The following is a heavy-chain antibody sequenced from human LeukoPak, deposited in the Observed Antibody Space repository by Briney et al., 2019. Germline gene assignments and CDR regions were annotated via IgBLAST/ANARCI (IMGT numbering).Heavy chain of an antibody. CDR1: GFTFSSDW. CDR3: ARDGDSSSFDY. Sequence: PGGSLRLSCAAYGFTFSSDWMRWVRQAPGKGLEWVANIKQDGSEKYKVDSVKGRFTISRDNAKNSLYLQMNSLRAEDTAVYYCARDGDSSSFDYWGQGTLLTVSS. D-gene: IGHD6-6*01. V-gene: IGHV3-7*01. J-gene: IGHJ4*02. CDR2: IKQDGSEK.